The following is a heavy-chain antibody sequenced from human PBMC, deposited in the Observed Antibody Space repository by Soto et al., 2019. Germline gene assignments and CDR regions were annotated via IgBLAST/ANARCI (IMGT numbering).Heavy chain of an antibody. CDR2: INHSGST. J-gene: IGHJ4*02. V-gene: IGHV4-34*01. D-gene: IGHD3-9*01. CDR3: ARFWPPPYSDALTDYTDAFDY. Sequence: SETLSLTCAVYGGSFSGYYWSWIRQPPGKGLEWIGEINHSGSTNYNPSLKSRVTISVDTSKNQFSLKLSSVTAADTAVYYCARFWPPPYSDALTDYTDAFDYWGQGTLVTVS. CDR1: GGSFSGYY.